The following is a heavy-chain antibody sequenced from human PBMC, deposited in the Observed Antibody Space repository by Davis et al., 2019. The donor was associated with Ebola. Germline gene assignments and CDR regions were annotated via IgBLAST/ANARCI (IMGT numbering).Heavy chain of an antibody. CDR3: ARVYTIFGGMDV. CDR1: GYTFTSYD. Sequence: ASVKVSCKASGYTFTSYDLNWVRQATGQGLEWMGWMNPNSGNTGYAQKFQGRVTMTRNTSISTAYMELSSLRSEDTAVYYCARVYTIFGGMDVWGQGTTVTVSS. D-gene: IGHD3-9*01. J-gene: IGHJ6*02. V-gene: IGHV1-8*01. CDR2: MNPNSGNT.